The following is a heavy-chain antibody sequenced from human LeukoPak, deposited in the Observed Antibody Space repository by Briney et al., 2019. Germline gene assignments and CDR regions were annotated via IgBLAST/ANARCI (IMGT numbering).Heavy chain of an antibody. J-gene: IGHJ4*02. D-gene: IGHD6-13*01. CDR2: IYYSGST. V-gene: IGHV4-39*01. CDR3: ARHGLHYSSSFDQ. Sequence: PSETLSLTCTVSGVSISSSSYYWGWIRQPPGKGLEWIGSIYYSGSTYYNPSLKSRVTISVDTSQNQFSLKLSSVTAADTAVYYCARHGLHYSSSFDQWGQGTLVTVSS. CDR1: GVSISSSSYY.